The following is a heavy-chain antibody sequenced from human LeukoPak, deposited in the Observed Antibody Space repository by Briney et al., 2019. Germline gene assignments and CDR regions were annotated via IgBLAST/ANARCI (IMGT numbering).Heavy chain of an antibody. CDR1: GGFISSYY. J-gene: IGHJ4*02. D-gene: IGHD5-18*01. CDR2: IYTSGNT. CDR3: ARDQGQLPNFDY. Sequence: PSETLSLTCIVSGGFISSYYWSSIRQPAGKGLEWIGRIYTSGNTNHNPSLKSRVTISVDKSKNQFSLKLSSVTAADTAVYYCARDQGQLPNFDYWGQGTLVTVSS. V-gene: IGHV4-4*07.